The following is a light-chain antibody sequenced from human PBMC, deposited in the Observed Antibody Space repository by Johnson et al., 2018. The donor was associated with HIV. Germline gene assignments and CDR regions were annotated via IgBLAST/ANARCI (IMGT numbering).Light chain of an antibody. CDR2: DNN. Sequence: QSMLTQPPSVSAAPGQKVTISCSGSSSNIGNNYVSWYQQLPGTAPKLLIYDNNKRPSGIPDRFSGSKSGTSATLGITGLQTGDEADYYCGTWDNSLITGGVFGTGTMVTVL. V-gene: IGLV1-51*01. CDR1: SSNIGNNY. CDR3: GTWDNSLITGGV. J-gene: IGLJ1*01.